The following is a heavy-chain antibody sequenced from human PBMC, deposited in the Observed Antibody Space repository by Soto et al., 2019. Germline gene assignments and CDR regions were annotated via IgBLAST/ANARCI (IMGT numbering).Heavy chain of an antibody. CDR1: GGSISSYY. Sequence: QVQLQETGPGLVKPSDTLSLTCTVSGGSISSYYWSWIRQPPGKGLEWIGYIYYSGSTNYNPSLKSRVTISVDTSKNQFSLKLSSVTAADTAVYYCAREGTTVDSYYYYGMEVWGQGTTVTVSS. CDR2: IYYSGST. V-gene: IGHV4-59*07. J-gene: IGHJ6*02. CDR3: AREGTTVDSYYYYGMEV. D-gene: IGHD1-1*01.